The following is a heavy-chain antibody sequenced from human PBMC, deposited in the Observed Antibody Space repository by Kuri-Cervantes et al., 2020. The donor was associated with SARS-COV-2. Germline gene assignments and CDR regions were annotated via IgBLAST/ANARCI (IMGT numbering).Heavy chain of an antibody. CDR2: IYYSGST. Sequence: SQTLSLTCAVYGGSFSGYYWSWIRQPPGKGLEWIGYIYYSGSTYYNPSLKSRVTISVDTSKNQFSLKLSSVTAADTAVYYCARGLMVYAYYFDYWGQGTLVTVSS. D-gene: IGHD2-8*01. CDR3: ARGLMVYAYYFDY. V-gene: IGHV4-34*01. CDR1: GGSFSGYY. J-gene: IGHJ4*02.